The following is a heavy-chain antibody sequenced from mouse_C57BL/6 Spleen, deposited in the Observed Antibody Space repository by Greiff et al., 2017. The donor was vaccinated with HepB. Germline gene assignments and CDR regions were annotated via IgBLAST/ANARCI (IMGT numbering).Heavy chain of an antibody. CDR1: GYTFTSYW. D-gene: IGHD1-1*01. Sequence: QVQLQQPGAELVKPGASVKLSWKASGYTFTSYWMQWVKQRPGQGLEWIGEIDPSDSYTNYNQKFMGKATLTVDTSSSTAYMQLSSLTSEDSAVYYCASPITTVVAHWYFDVWGTGTTVTVSS. CDR2: IDPSDSYT. V-gene: IGHV1-50*01. CDR3: ASPITTVVAHWYFDV. J-gene: IGHJ1*03.